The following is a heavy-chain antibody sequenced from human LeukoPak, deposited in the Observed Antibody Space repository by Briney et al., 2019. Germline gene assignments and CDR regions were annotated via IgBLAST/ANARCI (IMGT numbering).Heavy chain of an antibody. D-gene: IGHD3/OR15-3a*01. V-gene: IGHV3-30*02. CDR2: IQNDGSNK. CDR1: GFTFSDYG. J-gene: IGHJ4*02. CDR3: AREGRFLDRSPVDY. Sequence: GGSLRLSCVASGFTFSDYGIPWVRQAPGKGRDWVAFIQNDGSNKYYGDSGEGRFTISRDNSKNTLYLQMNSLRAEDTAVYYCAREGRFLDRSPVDYWGQGGLVTVSS.